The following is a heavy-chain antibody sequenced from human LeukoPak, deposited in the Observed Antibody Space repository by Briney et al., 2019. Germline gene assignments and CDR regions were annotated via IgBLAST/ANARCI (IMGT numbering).Heavy chain of an antibody. CDR3: ARGALHSAFDL. J-gene: IGHJ3*01. V-gene: IGHV3-30*02. Sequence: GGSLRLSCAASGFTFNSYGMHWVRQAPGKGLEWVAFIRYDGSNKYYADSLKGRFTISRDNAKNSLYLQINSLRAEDTAVYYCARGALHSAFDLWGQGTMVTVSS. CDR1: GFTFNSYG. D-gene: IGHD4-11*01. CDR2: IRYDGSNK.